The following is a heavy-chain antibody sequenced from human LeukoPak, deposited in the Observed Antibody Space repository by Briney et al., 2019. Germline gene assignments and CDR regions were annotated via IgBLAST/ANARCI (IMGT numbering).Heavy chain of an antibody. Sequence: ASVKVSCKASGYTFTSYGISWVRQAPGQGLEWMGWISAYNGNTNYAQKLQGRVIMTTDTSTSTAYMELRSLRSDDTAVYYCARDLYDFWSGYWSSFDYWGQGTLVTVSS. J-gene: IGHJ4*02. V-gene: IGHV1-18*01. CDR2: ISAYNGNT. CDR3: ARDLYDFWSGYWSSFDY. D-gene: IGHD3-3*01. CDR1: GYTFTSYG.